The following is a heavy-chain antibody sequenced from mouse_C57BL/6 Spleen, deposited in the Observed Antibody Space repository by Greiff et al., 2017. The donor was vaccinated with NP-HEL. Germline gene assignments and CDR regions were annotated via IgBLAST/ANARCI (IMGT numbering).Heavy chain of an antibody. V-gene: IGHV1-15*01. CDR2: IDPETGGT. Sequence: QVHVKQSGAELVRPGASVTLSCKASGYTFTDYEMHWVKQTPVHGLEWIGAIDPETGGTAYNQKFKGKAILTADKSSSTAYMELRSLTSEDSAVYYWTRVYYDYDGYWGQGTTLTVSS. D-gene: IGHD2-4*01. CDR3: TRVYYDYDGY. J-gene: IGHJ2*01. CDR1: GYTFTDYE.